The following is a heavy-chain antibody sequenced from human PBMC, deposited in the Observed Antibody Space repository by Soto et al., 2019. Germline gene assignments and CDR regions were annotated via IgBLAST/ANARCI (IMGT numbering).Heavy chain of an antibody. CDR3: ARVPIVVVASEGADYYYYYGMDV. J-gene: IGHJ6*02. D-gene: IGHD3-22*01. Sequence: SETLSLTCAVYGGSFSGYYWSWIRQPPGKGLEWIGEINHSGSTNYNPSIKSRVTISVDTSKNQLSLKLSSVTAADTSVYYCARVPIVVVASEGADYYYYYGMDVWGQGTTVTVSS. CDR2: INHSGST. V-gene: IGHV4-34*01. CDR1: GGSFSGYY.